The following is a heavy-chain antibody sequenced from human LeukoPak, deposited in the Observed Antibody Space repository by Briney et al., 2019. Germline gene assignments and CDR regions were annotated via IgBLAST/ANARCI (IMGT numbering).Heavy chain of an antibody. V-gene: IGHV4-4*07. CDR1: GVSIRSYY. D-gene: IGHD5-24*01. Sequence: PSETLSPTCTVSGVSIRSYYWSWIRQPAGKGLEWIGRIYGTGGTNYSPSLKGRVTMSADTSGNQFSLKMTSVTAADTAIYYCARVRDGDKYFDFWGLGTPVTVSS. J-gene: IGHJ4*02. CDR3: ARVRDGDKYFDF. CDR2: IYGTGGT.